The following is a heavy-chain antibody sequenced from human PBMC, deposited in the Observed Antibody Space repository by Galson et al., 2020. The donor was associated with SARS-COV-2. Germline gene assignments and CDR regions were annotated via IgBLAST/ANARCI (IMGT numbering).Heavy chain of an antibody. V-gene: IGHV4-39*01. D-gene: IGHD2-2*01. CDR1: GGSISSSSYY. Sequence: SETLSLTCTVSGGSISSSSYYWGWIRQPPGKGLEWIGSIYYSGSTYYNPSLKSRVTISVDTSKNQFSLKLSSVTAADTAVYYCARLCCSSTSCYPGYYYYYYMDVWGKGTTVTVSS. J-gene: IGHJ6*03. CDR3: ARLCCSSTSCYPGYYYYYYMDV. CDR2: IYYSGST.